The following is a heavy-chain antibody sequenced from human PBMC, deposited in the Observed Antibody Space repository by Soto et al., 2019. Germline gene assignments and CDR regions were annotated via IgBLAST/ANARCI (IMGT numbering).Heavy chain of an antibody. CDR2: VKSKADGGTA. J-gene: IGHJ4*02. CDR1: GFSITNTW. CDR3: NSYPDFWGGHTPL. D-gene: IGHD3-3*01. V-gene: IGHV3-15*07. Sequence: EVHLVESGGGLVQPGGSLRLSCAASGFSITNTWMHWVRQAPGKGLEWVGRVKSKADGGTADYAAPVKGRFTVSRDDSKNTQYLQMNSLKMEDTAVYYCNSYPDFWGGHTPLWGQGTRVTVSS.